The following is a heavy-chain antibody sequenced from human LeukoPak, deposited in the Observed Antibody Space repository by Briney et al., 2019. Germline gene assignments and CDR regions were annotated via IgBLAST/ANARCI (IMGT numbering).Heavy chain of an antibody. D-gene: IGHD4-17*01. CDR3: ARGGTTVTPGLLWFDP. CDR2: IYYSGST. Sequence: SETLSLTCSVSGGSISSHYWSWIRQPPGKGLEWIGYIYYSGSTKYNPSLKSRVTISVDTSKNQFTLKLSSVTAADTAVYYCARGGTTVTPGLLWFDPWGQGTLVTVSS. V-gene: IGHV4-59*11. J-gene: IGHJ5*02. CDR1: GGSISSHY.